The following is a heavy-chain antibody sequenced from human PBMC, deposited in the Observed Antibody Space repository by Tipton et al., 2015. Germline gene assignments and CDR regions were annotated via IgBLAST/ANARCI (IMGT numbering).Heavy chain of an antibody. J-gene: IGHJ4*02. V-gene: IGHV4-59*01. Sequence: TLSLTCTVSGGSISSNYWSWIRQPPGKGLEWIGYIYYSGSTNYNPSLKSRVTMSIDTSKNQFSLNLSSVTAADTAVYYCARDPRDGYGHFDLWGQGTLVTVSS. CDR2: IYYSGST. D-gene: IGHD5-18*01. CDR3: ARDPRDGYGHFDL. CDR1: GGSISSNY.